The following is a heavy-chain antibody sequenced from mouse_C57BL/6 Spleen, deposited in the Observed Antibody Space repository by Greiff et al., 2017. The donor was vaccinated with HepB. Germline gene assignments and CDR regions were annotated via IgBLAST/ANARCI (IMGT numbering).Heavy chain of an antibody. V-gene: IGHV5-6*02. CDR1: GFTFSSYG. J-gene: IGHJ2*01. CDR3: ARPLTGDYFDY. CDR2: ISSGGSYT. Sequence: DVKLVESGGDLVKPGGSLKLSCAASGFTFSSYGMSWVRQTPDKRLEWVATISSGGSYTYYPDSVKGRFTISRDNAKNTLYLQMSSLKSEDTAMYYCARPLTGDYFDYWGQGTTLTVSS. D-gene: IGHD4-1*01.